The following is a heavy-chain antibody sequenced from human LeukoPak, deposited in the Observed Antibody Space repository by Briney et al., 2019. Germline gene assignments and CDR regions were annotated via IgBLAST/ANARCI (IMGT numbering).Heavy chain of an antibody. CDR1: GGTFSSYA. J-gene: IGHJ6*03. Sequence: SVKVSCKASGGTFSSYAISWVRQAPGQGLEWMGGIIPIFGTANYAQKFQGRVAITTDESTSTAYMELSSLRSEDTAVYYCAIYNWNSYYYYYYYMDVWGKGTTVTVSS. D-gene: IGHD1-7*01. V-gene: IGHV1-69*05. CDR2: IIPIFGTA. CDR3: AIYNWNSYYYYYYYMDV.